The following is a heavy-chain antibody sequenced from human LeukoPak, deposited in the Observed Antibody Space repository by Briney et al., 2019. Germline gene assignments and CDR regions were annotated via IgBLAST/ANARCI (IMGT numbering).Heavy chain of an antibody. J-gene: IGHJ4*02. CDR2: IYHSGST. CDR1: GFTFSSYS. V-gene: IGHV4-59*12. CDR3: ARDGLGFDTSGFSR. D-gene: IGHD3-3*01. Sequence: GSLRLSCAASGFTFSSYSMNWVRQAPGKGLEWIATIYHSGSTYYNPSLQSRVTISLDTSKNRFSLKLRSLTAADTAVYFCARDGLGFDTSGFSRWGQGTLVTVSS.